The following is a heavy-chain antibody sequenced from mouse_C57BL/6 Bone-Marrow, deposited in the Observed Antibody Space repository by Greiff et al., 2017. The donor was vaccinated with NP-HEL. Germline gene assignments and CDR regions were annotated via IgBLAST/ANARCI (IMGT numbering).Heavy chain of an antibody. CDR1: GYTFTSYW. V-gene: IGHV1-69*01. D-gene: IGHD1-1*01. CDR3: AREVGYYGSSSWFAY. Sequence: QVQLQQPGAELVMPGASVKLSCKASGYTFTSYWMHWVKQRPGQGLEWIGEIDPSDSYTNYNQKFKGKATLTVDKSSSTAYMQLSSLTSEDSAVYYCAREVGYYGSSSWFAYWGQGTLVTVSA. J-gene: IGHJ3*01. CDR2: IDPSDSYT.